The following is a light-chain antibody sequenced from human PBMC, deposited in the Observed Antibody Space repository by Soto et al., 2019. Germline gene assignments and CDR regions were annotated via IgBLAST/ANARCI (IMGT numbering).Light chain of an antibody. J-gene: IGLJ3*02. CDR3: SSYTNRATWV. CDR1: SSDVGGYNY. Sequence: QSALTQPASVSGSPGQPITISCTGTSSDVGGYNYVSWYQQHPGKAPQLLIYEVTNRPSGVSNRFSGSKSGNTASLTVSGLQAEDEADYYCSSYTNRATWVFGGGTKLTVL. V-gene: IGLV2-14*01. CDR2: EVT.